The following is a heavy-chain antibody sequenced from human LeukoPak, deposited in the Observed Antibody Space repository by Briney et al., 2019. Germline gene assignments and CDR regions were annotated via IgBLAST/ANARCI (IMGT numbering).Heavy chain of an antibody. D-gene: IGHD2-2*02. CDR3: ARGSEYCSSTSCYTRDYYYYMDV. V-gene: IGHV1-46*01. Sequence: ASVKVSCKASEGTFSSYAISWVRQAPGQGLEWMGMINPSGGSTTYAQKFQGRVTMTRDTSTSTVYMELSSLRSDDTAVYYCARGSEYCSSTSCYTRDYYYYMDVWGKGTTVTVSS. CDR2: INPSGGST. CDR1: EGTFSSYA. J-gene: IGHJ6*03.